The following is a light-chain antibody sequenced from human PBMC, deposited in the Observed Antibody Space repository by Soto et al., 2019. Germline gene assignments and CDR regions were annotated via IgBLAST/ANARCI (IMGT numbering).Light chain of an antibody. CDR2: ASY. CDR1: QSISSH. J-gene: IGKJ2*01. V-gene: IGKV1-39*01. Sequence: DIQITQSPSSLSASVGDRVTITCRASQSISSHLNWYQHKPGRPPRLLIFASYILEGGVPSRFSGSGSDTSLTLTIDSLQPEDVATLCCQHSYTTPRYTFGQGTKVEI. CDR3: QHSYTTPRYT.